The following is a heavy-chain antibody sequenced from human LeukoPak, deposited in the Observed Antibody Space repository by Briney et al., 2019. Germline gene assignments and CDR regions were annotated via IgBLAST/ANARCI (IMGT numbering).Heavy chain of an antibody. J-gene: IGHJ4*02. D-gene: IGHD1-1*01. V-gene: IGHV4-39*01. CDR1: GGSISSSSYY. CDR2: IYYSGST. CDR3: AGILTSGWGYYFDY. Sequence: SETLSLTCTVSGGSISSSSYYWGWIRQPPGKGLEWIGSIYYSGSTYYNPSLKSRVTISVDTSKNQFSLKLSSVTAADTAVYYCAGILTSGWGYYFDYWGQGTLVTVSS.